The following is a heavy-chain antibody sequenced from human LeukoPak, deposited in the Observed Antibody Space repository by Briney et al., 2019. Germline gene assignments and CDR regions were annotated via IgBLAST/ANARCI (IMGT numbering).Heavy chain of an antibody. V-gene: IGHV1-18*01. CDR2: ISAYSGNT. J-gene: IGHJ5*02. CDR1: GYTFTSYG. Sequence: GASVKVSCKASGYTFTSYGISWVRQAPGRGLEWMGWISAYSGNTNYAQKLQGRVIMTTDTSTSTAYMELRSLRSDDTAVYYCARAVHYDYSWFDPWGQGTLVTVSS. D-gene: IGHD3-3*01. CDR3: ARAVHYDYSWFDP.